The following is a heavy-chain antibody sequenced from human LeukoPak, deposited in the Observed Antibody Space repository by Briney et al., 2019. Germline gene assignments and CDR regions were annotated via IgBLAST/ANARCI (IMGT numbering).Heavy chain of an antibody. Sequence: ASVKVSCKASGYTFTSYGISWVRQAPGQGLEWMGWISAYSGNTNYAQKLQGRVTMTTDTSTSTACMELRSLRSDDTAVYYCARDLGLAYCGGDCYSEDAFDIWGQGTMVTVSS. J-gene: IGHJ3*02. CDR3: ARDLGLAYCGGDCYSEDAFDI. D-gene: IGHD2-21*02. CDR2: ISAYSGNT. CDR1: GYTFTSYG. V-gene: IGHV1-18*04.